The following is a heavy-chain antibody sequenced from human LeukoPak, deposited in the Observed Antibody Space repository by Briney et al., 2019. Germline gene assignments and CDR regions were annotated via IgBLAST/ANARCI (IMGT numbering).Heavy chain of an antibody. Sequence: GGSLRLSCAASGFTFSTYYMSWVRQAPGKGLEWVPGIYGGGSSYYAESETGRFTISRDNSRNTLHLQMNSLRGEDTAVYYCARELTVGATIYYWGQGTLVTVSS. D-gene: IGHD1-26*01. CDR3: ARELTVGATIYY. CDR1: GFTFSTYY. CDR2: IYGGGSS. J-gene: IGHJ4*02. V-gene: IGHV3-66*02.